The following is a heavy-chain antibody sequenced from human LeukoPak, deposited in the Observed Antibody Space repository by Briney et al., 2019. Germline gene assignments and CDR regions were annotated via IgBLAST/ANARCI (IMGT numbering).Heavy chain of an antibody. CDR3: ATGHGAIPGYYYGMDV. CDR1: GYTLTELS. J-gene: IGHJ6*02. D-gene: IGHD4-17*01. CDR2: FDPEDGET. Sequence: GASVKVSCKVSGYTLTELSMHWVRQAPGKGLEWTGGFDPEDGETIYAQKFQGRVTMTEDTSTDTAYMELSSLRSEDTAVYYCATGHGAIPGYYYGMDVWGQGTTVTVSS. V-gene: IGHV1-24*01.